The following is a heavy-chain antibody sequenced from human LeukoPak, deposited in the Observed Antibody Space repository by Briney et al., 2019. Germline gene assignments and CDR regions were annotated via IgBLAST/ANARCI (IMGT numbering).Heavy chain of an antibody. D-gene: IGHD5-12*01. Sequence: PGGSLGLSCAVSGFTVSSNYMSWVRQAPGKGLEWVSVIYSGGSTYYADSVKGRFTIPRDNSKNTLYLQMNSVRVEDTAVYYCARGRGYSGYVPLDYWGQGTLVTVSS. CDR1: GFTVSSNY. V-gene: IGHV3-53*01. J-gene: IGHJ4*02. CDR3: ARGRGYSGYVPLDY. CDR2: IYSGGST.